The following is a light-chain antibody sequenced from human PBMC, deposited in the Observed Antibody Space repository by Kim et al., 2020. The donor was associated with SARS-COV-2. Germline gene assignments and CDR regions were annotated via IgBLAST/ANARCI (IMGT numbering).Light chain of an antibody. CDR3: QSYDTRSHEV. J-gene: IGLJ3*02. CDR1: SGSIASSY. CDR2: EDN. V-gene: IGLV6-57*03. Sequence: KTVTISCPRSSGSIASSYVQWDQQRPGSAPTTLISEDNQRPSGVPDRFSGSVDDSSNSASLTISGLRPEDEADYYCQSYDTRSHEVFGGGTQLNVL.